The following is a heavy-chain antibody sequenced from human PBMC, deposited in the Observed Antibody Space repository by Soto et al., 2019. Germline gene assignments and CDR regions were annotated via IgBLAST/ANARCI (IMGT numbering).Heavy chain of an antibody. V-gene: IGHV4-59*01. J-gene: IGHJ4*02. D-gene: IGHD2-15*01. CDR1: GGAIVSGY. CDR2: ISYSGNT. CDR3: AGLRGYAGSPIDY. Sequence: PAETLSLTCTVSGGAIVSGYWIWVRHPPGKGLEWIVYISYSGNTNYNPSLKSRVTMSVDTPKNQFSLRLSSVTTADTAVYYCAGLRGYAGSPIDYWGQGTLVTVSS.